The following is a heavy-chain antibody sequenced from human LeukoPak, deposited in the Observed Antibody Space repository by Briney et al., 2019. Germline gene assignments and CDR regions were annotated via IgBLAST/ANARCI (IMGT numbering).Heavy chain of an antibody. Sequence: PGGSLRLSCAASGFTFSSYAMSWVRQAPGKGLEWVSAISGSGGSTYYADSVKGRFTISRDNSKNTLYLQMNSLRAEDTAVYYCAKDPRSSNYDFWSGYYIDYWGQGTMVTVSS. J-gene: IGHJ4*02. CDR3: AKDPRSSNYDFWSGYYIDY. CDR2: ISGSGGST. CDR1: GFTFSSYA. V-gene: IGHV3-23*01. D-gene: IGHD3-3*01.